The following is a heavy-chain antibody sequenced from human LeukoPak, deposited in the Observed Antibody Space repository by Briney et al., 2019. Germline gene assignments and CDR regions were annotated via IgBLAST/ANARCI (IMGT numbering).Heavy chain of an antibody. CDR3: VRASTTVPNLLDY. J-gene: IGHJ4*02. CDR1: GXTFSSYW. V-gene: IGHV3-74*01. CDR2: IKGDGSDT. Sequence: QAGGSLRLSWAASGXTFSSYWMHWVRQTPGKGLVWVSRIKGDGSDTLYADSVKGRFTISRDNSKNTLYLQTSSLGADDTAVYYCVRASTTVPNLLDYWGQGALVSVSS. D-gene: IGHD4-17*01.